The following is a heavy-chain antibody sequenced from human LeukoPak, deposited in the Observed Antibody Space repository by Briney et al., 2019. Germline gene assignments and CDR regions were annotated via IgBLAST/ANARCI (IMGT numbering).Heavy chain of an antibody. J-gene: IGHJ4*02. CDR3: ARDLTNIAVVLDY. CDR2: IYYSGST. CDR1: GGSISSSSYY. V-gene: IGHV4-39*02. Sequence: SETLSLTCTVSGGSISSSSYYWGWIRQPPGKGLEWLGSIYYSGSTSYNPSLKSRVTISVDTSKSQFSLKLSSVTAADTAVYYCARDLTNIAVVLDYWGQGTLVTVSS. D-gene: IGHD6-19*01.